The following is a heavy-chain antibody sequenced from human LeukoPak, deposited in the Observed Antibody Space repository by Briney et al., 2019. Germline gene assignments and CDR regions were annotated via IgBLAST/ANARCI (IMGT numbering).Heavy chain of an antibody. CDR1: GFTFITYY. CDR2: INQDGSQK. D-gene: IGHD2-8*01. Sequence: GGSLRLSCAPSGFTFITYYMSWVRQAPGKGLEWVANINQDGSQKRYVDSVQGRFTISRDNTKNSLFLQMNSLRAEDTAVYYCARLKDDVTKLDYWGQGTLVTVSS. J-gene: IGHJ4*02. V-gene: IGHV3-7*01. CDR3: ARLKDDVTKLDY.